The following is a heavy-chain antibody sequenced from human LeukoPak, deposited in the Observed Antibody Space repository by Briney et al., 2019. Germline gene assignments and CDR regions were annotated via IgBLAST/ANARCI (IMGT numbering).Heavy chain of an antibody. CDR2: IYYSGST. CDR1: GGSISSYY. CDR3: ARDSAYYDSSGYHQVLDY. J-gene: IGHJ4*02. V-gene: IGHV4-59*01. Sequence: PSETLSLTCTVSGGSISSYYWSWIRQPPGKGLEWIGYIYYSGSTNYNPSLKSRVTISVDTSKNQFSLKLSSVTAADTAVYCCARDSAYYDSSGYHQVLDYWGQGTLVTVSS. D-gene: IGHD3-22*01.